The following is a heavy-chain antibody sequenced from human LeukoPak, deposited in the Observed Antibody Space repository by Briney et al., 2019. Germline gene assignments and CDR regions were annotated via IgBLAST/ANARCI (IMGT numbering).Heavy chain of an antibody. CDR3: ARDHLEVYSYGYHYYYYYYMDV. D-gene: IGHD5-18*01. CDR1: GYTFTGYY. J-gene: IGHJ6*03. CDR2: INPNRGGT. V-gene: IGHV1-2*02. Sequence: GASVKVSCKASGYTFTGYYMHWVRQAPGQGLEWMGWINPNRGGTNYPQKFQGRVTMTRDTSISTAYMELSRLRSDDTAVYYCARDHLEVYSYGYHYYYYYYMDVWGKGTTVTVSS.